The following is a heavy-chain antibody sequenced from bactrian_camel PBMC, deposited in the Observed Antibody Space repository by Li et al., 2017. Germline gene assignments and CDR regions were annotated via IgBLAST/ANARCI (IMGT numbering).Heavy chain of an antibody. D-gene: IGHD3*01. Sequence: VQLVESGGGSVQAGGSLILSCAVSGYPSGNYCTGWFRQAPGKEREGVATISAGGSSTTYADSVKGRFTISRDNAKNTVYLQMNALKPEDTAMYYCKIDRFQDNRARCFFSGQYWGHGDPGHRL. V-gene: IGHV3S42*01. CDR1: GYPSGNYC. J-gene: IGHJ4*01. CDR2: ISAGGSST. CDR3: KIDRFQDNRARCFFSGQY.